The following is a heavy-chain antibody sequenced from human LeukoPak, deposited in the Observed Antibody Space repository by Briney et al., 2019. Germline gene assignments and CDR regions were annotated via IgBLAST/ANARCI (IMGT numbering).Heavy chain of an antibody. D-gene: IGHD3-10*01. CDR3: ASLLWFGDDAFDI. V-gene: IGHV3-7*01. Sequence: GGSLRLSCAASGFTFKNYWMSWIRQAPGKGLEWVANIKKDGSDKCYVDSVRGRFTISRDNARNSLYLQMNSLRAEDTAVYYCASLLWFGDDAFDIWGQGTMVTVSS. CDR1: GFTFKNYW. J-gene: IGHJ3*02. CDR2: IKKDGSDK.